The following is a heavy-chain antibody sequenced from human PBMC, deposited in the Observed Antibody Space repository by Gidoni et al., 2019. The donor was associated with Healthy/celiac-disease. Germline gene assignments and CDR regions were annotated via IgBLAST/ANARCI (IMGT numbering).Heavy chain of an antibody. CDR3: ARRLRLGYFDL. CDR2: IYSGGST. CDR1: GSTVSSNY. D-gene: IGHD5-12*01. Sequence: EVQLVESGGGLVQPGGSLRLYCAASGSTVSSNYMSWVRQAPGKGLEWVSVIYSGGSTYYADSVKGRFTISRHNSKNTLYLQMNSLRAEDTAVYYCARRLRLGYFDLWGRGTLVTVSS. J-gene: IGHJ2*01. V-gene: IGHV3-53*04.